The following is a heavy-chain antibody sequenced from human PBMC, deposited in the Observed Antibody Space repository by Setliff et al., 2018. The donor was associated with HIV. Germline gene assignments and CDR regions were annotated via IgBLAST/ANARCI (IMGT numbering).Heavy chain of an antibody. D-gene: IGHD3-3*01. V-gene: IGHV5-51*01. J-gene: IGHJ3*02. Sequence: GESLKISCKGSGYSFTSYWIGWVRQMPGKGLERMGIIYPYDSDTRYSPSFQGQVTISADKSISTAYVQWSGLKASDTAMYYCARRPYYDSWSGHQAFDIWGQGIMVTVSS. CDR2: IYPYDSDT. CDR3: ARRPYYDSWSGHQAFDI. CDR1: GYSFTSYW.